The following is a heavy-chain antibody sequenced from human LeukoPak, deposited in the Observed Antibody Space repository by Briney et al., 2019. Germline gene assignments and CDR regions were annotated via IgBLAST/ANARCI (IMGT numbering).Heavy chain of an antibody. V-gene: IGHV3-30*18. D-gene: IGHD5-18*01. CDR2: ISYDGSNK. CDR3: AKDRGYSYGYPDY. CDR1: GFTFSSYG. J-gene: IGHJ4*02. Sequence: PGGSLRLSCAASGFTFSSYGMHWVRQAPGKGLEWVAVISYDGSNKYYADSVKGRFTISRDNSKSTLYLQMNSLRAEDTAVYYCAKDRGYSYGYPDYWGQGTLVTVSS.